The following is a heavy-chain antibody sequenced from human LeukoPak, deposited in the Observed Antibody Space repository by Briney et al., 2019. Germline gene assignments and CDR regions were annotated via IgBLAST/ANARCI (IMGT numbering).Heavy chain of an antibody. J-gene: IGHJ3*02. CDR3: ARDLDVVVVPDHYDALDI. CDR2: INSSGRDI. V-gene: IGHV3-11*04. D-gene: IGHD2-15*01. Sequence: GGPLTLSCAASGFLYSVYYIKGTREAPGGALEWVTSINSSGRDIYYADSVKGRFTISKDNAKNSLFLQMHSLRAEDTAVCSCARDLDVVVVPDHYDALDIWGQGTTVTVS. CDR1: GFLYSVYY.